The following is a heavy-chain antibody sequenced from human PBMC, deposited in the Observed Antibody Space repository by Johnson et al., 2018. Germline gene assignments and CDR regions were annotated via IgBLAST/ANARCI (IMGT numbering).Heavy chain of an antibody. CDR2: ISYDGSNK. D-gene: IGHD2-2*02. Sequence: QVQLVQSGGGVVQPGRSLRLSCAASGFTFSSYGMHWVRQAPGKGLEWVAVISYDGSNKYYADSVKGRFTISRDNSKNTLYLQMNSLRAEDTAVYYCAKDLSDGRIPRFRYYYCVFGVWGKGTTVTFSS. CDR1: GFTFSSYG. J-gene: IGHJ6*04. V-gene: IGHV3-30*18. CDR3: AKDLSDGRIPRFRYYYCVFGV.